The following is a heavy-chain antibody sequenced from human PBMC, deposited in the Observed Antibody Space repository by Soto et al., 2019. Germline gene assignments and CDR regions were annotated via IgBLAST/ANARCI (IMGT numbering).Heavy chain of an antibody. D-gene: IGHD3-3*01. CDR2: INHSGST. J-gene: IGHJ6*02. V-gene: IGHV4-34*01. CDR1: GGSFSGYY. CDR3: ARGPITIFGVVITGYYGMDV. Sequence: KSSETLSLTCAVYGGSFSGYYWSWIRQPPGKGLEWIGEINHSGSTNYNPSLKSRVTISVDTSKNQFSLKLSSVTAADTAVYYCARGPITIFGVVITGYYGMDVWGQGTTVTVSS.